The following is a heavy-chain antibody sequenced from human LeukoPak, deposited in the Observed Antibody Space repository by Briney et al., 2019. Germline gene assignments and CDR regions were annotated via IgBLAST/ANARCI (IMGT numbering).Heavy chain of an antibody. CDR1: GFTFSSYA. CDR2: ISGSGGST. CDR3: ARGGVRTPFDY. D-gene: IGHD3-3*01. Sequence: GGSLRLSCAASGFTFSSYAMSWVRQAPGKGLEWVSAISGSGGSTYNTDSVKGRFTISRDNSKNTLYLQMDSLRAEDTAVYYCARGGVRTPFDYWGQGTLVTVSS. J-gene: IGHJ4*02. V-gene: IGHV3-23*01.